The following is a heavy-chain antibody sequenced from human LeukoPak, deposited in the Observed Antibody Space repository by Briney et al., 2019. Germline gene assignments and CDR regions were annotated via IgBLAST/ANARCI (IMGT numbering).Heavy chain of an antibody. J-gene: IGHJ4*02. CDR2: IIPMSGTT. Sequence: SVKVSCKASGNTFSSYAFSWVRQAPGQGLEWMGAIIPMSGTTHYAQNFQGRVTITSDESTRTVYLEVTSLRSEDTALYYCARSNNVFFAGDHWGQGTLVTVSS. V-gene: IGHV1-69*01. CDR3: ARSNNVFFAGDH. CDR1: GNTFSSYA. D-gene: IGHD1/OR15-1a*01.